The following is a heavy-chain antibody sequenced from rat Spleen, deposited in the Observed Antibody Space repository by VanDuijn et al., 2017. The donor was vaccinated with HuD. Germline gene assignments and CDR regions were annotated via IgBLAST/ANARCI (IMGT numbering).Heavy chain of an antibody. Sequence: EVQLVESGGGLVQPGRSLKLPCVASGFTFNNYWMTWIRQAPGKGLEWVASITNTGGSTYYPDSVKGRFTISRDNAKSTLYLQMASLRSEDTATYYCSREGLYGNFFDYCGQGVMVTVSS. J-gene: IGHJ2*01. D-gene: IGHD1-11*01. CDR3: SREGLYGNFFDY. V-gene: IGHV5-31*01. CDR1: GFTFNNYW. CDR2: ITNTGGST.